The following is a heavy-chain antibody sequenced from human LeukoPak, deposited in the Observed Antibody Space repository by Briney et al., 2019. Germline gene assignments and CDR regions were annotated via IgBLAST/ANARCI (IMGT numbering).Heavy chain of an antibody. CDR2: IKQDGSEK. J-gene: IGHJ6*02. V-gene: IGHV3-7*03. CDR1: GFTFSGHW. CDR3: ARDSPPHYDGMDV. Sequence: PGGSLRLSCAASGFTFSGHWMSWVRQAPGKGLEWVANIKQDGSEKYYVDSVKGRFTISRDNAKNSLYLQMNSLRAEDTAVYYCARDSPPHYDGMDVWGQGTTVTVSS.